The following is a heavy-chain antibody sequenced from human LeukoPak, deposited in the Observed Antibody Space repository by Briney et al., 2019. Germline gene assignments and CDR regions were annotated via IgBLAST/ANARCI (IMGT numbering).Heavy chain of an antibody. V-gene: IGHV3-30*02. D-gene: IGHD3-22*01. Sequence: GGSLRLSCAASGFTFSSYGMHWVRQAPGKGLEWVAFIRYDGSNKYYADSVKGRFTISRDNSKNTLYLQMNSLRAEDTAVYYCAKGKGDTAILRKNYDSSGYYDYWGQGTLVTVSS. CDR1: GFTFSSYG. CDR3: AKGKGDTAILRKNYDSSGYYDY. J-gene: IGHJ4*02. CDR2: IRYDGSNK.